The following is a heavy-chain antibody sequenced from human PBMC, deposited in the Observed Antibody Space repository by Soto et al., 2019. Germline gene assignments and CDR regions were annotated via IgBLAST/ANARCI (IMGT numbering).Heavy chain of an antibody. CDR1: GYTFTGYY. V-gene: IGHV1-2*04. J-gene: IGHJ4*02. CDR2: INPNSGGT. D-gene: IGHD5-12*01. CDR3: ARDHVREYSGYEGGLDY. Sequence: QVQLVQSGAEVKKPGASVKVSCKASGYTFTGYYMHWVRQAPGQGLEWMGWINPNSGGTNYAQKFQGWVTMTRDTAISTAYRELSRLRSDDTAVYYCARDHVREYSGYEGGLDYWGQGTLVTVSS.